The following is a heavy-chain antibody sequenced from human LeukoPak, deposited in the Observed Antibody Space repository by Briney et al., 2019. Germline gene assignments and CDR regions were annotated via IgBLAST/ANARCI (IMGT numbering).Heavy chain of an antibody. CDR2: IVFGSGNT. J-gene: IGHJ4*02. D-gene: IGHD2-8*02. V-gene: IGHV1-58*02. CDR1: GFTFTSYA. CDR3: TGSIGFDY. Sequence: SVKVSCKASGFTFTSYAMQWVRQARGQRLEWIGWIVFGSGNTNYAQKFQERVSITRDMSTSTAYMELSSLRSEDKAVYYYTGSIGFDYWGQGTLVTVSS.